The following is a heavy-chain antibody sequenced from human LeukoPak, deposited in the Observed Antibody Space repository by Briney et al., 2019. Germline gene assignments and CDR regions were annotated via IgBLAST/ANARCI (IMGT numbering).Heavy chain of an antibody. D-gene: IGHD2-2*01. J-gene: IGHJ4*02. CDR2: FFLKGST. V-gene: IGHV4-38-2*02. CDR1: GYSITSAYY. Sequence: SQTLSLTCTVSGYSITSAYYWGWIRQPPGKGLEWIGSFFLKGSTYYNPSLKSRVTISVDTSKNQFSLTLSSVTAADTAVYYCARVARCTSCFDVDYWGQGTLVTVSS. CDR3: ARVARCTSCFDVDY.